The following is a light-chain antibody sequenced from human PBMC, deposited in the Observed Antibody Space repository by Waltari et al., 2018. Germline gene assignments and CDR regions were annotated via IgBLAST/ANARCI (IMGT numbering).Light chain of an antibody. V-gene: IGLV6-57*01. CDR3: QSYDGTIWV. Sequence: FLLTQPHSMSASPGETVTISSTRTSGNIAATFVQWFQQRPGRSPTTEIYEDNHRPSGVPDRYSASVDTSSNSASLTISGLKAEDEADYYCQSYDGTIWVFGGGTKLTVL. J-gene: IGLJ3*02. CDR2: EDN. CDR1: SGNIAATF.